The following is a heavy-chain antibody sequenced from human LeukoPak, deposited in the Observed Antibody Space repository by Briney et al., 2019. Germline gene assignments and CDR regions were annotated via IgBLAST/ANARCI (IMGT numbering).Heavy chain of an antibody. CDR3: AKEEAVGLIAARPNYYYMDV. D-gene: IGHD6-6*01. CDR2: IRYDGSNK. Sequence: PGGSLRLSCAASGFTFSQYTINWVRQAPGKGLEWVAFIRYDGSNKYYADSVKGRFTISRDNSKNTLYLQMNSLRAEDTAVYYCAKEEAVGLIAARPNYYYMDVWGKGTTVTVSS. V-gene: IGHV3-30*02. J-gene: IGHJ6*03. CDR1: GFTFSQYT.